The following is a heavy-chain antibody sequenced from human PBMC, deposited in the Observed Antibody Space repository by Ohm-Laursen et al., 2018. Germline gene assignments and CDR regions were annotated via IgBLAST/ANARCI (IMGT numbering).Heavy chain of an antibody. V-gene: IGHV3-23*01. J-gene: IGHJ4*02. CDR2: VSGDGITT. CDR3: ARDPSRYSGSYPYYFDY. D-gene: IGHD1-26*01. Sequence: SLRLSCAASGFTFSSYSMAWVRQAPGKGLEWVSIVSGDGITTFYADSVKGRFTISRDNSKSTLFLQMNSLRAEDTAVYYCARDPSRYSGSYPYYFDYWGQGTLVTVSS. CDR1: GFTFSSYS.